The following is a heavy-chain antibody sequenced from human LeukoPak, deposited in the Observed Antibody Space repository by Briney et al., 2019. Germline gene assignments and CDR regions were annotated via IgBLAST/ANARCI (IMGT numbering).Heavy chain of an antibody. CDR1: GFTFSAYG. CDR2: ISYDGSNK. J-gene: IGHJ4*02. CDR3: AKDHRYYDSRPYYFDH. Sequence: GGSLRLSCSASGFTFSAYGMHWVRQAPGKGLEWVAVISYDGSNKYYADSVKGRFTISRDNSKNTLYLQMNSLRAEDTAVYYCAKDHRYYDSRPYYFDHWGQGTLVTVSS. D-gene: IGHD3-22*01. V-gene: IGHV3-30*18.